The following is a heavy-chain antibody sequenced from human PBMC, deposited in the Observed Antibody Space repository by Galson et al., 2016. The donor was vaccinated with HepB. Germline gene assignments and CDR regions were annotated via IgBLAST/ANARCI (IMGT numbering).Heavy chain of an antibody. J-gene: IGHJ4*02. Sequence: SLRLSCAASGFTFSSCWMNWVRQAPGKGLEWVAIIKQDGSAKYYVDSLKGRFTISRNNAKNSLYLQMSSLRPEDTAVYYCALGQGFLADSWGQGTLVTVSS. CDR2: IKQDGSAK. CDR3: ALGQGFLADS. V-gene: IGHV3-7*05. CDR1: GFTFSSCW.